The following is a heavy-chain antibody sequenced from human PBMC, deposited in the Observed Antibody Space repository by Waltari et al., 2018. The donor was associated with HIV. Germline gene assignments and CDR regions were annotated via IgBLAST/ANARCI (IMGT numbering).Heavy chain of an antibody. CDR1: GYSFTSYW. J-gene: IGHJ4*02. Sequence: EVQLVQSGAEVKKPGESLKISCKASGYSFTSYWIGWVRQMPGKGLEWMGIRYPDDSDTRYSPSFQGQVTISADKSISTAYLQRSSLKASDTAMYYCATSRSTYYDTGGYFDYWGQGTLVTVSS. CDR2: RYPDDSDT. CDR3: ATSRSTYYDTGGYFDY. V-gene: IGHV5-51*03. D-gene: IGHD3-22*01.